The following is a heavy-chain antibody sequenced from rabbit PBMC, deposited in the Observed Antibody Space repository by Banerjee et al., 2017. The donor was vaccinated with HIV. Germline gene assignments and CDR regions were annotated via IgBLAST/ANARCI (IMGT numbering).Heavy chain of an antibody. CDR1: GFSFSSSYY. CDR2: ISGGSSGSA. CDR3: ARDLRYSSGSIFNL. J-gene: IGHJ4*01. V-gene: IGHV1S40*01. D-gene: IGHD4-1*01. Sequence: QSLEESGGDLVKPGASLTLTCTASGFSFSSSYYMCRVRQAPGKGLEWIACISGGSSGSAYYASWAKGRFTISKTSLTTVTLQMTSLTAADTATYFCARDLRYSSGSIFNLWGPGTLVTVS.